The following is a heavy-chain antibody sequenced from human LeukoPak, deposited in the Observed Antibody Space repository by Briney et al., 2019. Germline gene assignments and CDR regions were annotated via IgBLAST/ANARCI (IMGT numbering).Heavy chain of an antibody. CDR3: ARGPSLITFGGVIPEFDY. Sequence: GGSLRLSCAASGFTFSDYYMSWIRQAPGKGLEWVSYISSSGSTIYYADSVKGRFTISSDNAKNSLYLQMNSLRAEDTAVYYCARGPSLITFGGVIPEFDYWGQGTLVTVSS. V-gene: IGHV3-11*04. CDR2: ISSSGSTI. D-gene: IGHD3-16*02. CDR1: GFTFSDYY. J-gene: IGHJ4*02.